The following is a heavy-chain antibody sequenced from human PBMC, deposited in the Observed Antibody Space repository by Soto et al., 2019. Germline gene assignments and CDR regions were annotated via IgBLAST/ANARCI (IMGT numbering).Heavy chain of an antibody. CDR1: GGSISSGDYY. V-gene: IGHV4-30-4*01. D-gene: IGHD6-13*01. J-gene: IGHJ6*02. CDR2: IYYSGST. CDR3: ARDQNDIAAPYSYYYYGMDV. Sequence: SETLSLTCTVSGGSISSGDYYWSWIRQPPGKGLEWIGYIYYSGSTYYNPSLKSRVTISVDTSKNQFSLKLSSVTAADTAVYYCARDQNDIAAPYSYYYYGMDVWGQGTTVTVSS.